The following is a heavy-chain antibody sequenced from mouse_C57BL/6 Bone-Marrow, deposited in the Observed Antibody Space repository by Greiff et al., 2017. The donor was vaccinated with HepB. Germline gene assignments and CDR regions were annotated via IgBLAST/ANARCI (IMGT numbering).Heavy chain of an antibody. CDR2: IWSGGST. J-gene: IGHJ1*03. CDR3: AKITGTDGYFDV. D-gene: IGHD4-1*01. V-gene: IGHV2-4*01. CDR1: GFSLTSYG. Sequence: QVHVKQSGPGLVQPSQSLSITCTVSGFSLTSYGVHWVRQPPGKGLEWLGVIWSGGSTDYNAAFISRLSISKDNSKSQVFFKMNSLQADDTAIYYCAKITGTDGYFDVWGTGTTVTVSS.